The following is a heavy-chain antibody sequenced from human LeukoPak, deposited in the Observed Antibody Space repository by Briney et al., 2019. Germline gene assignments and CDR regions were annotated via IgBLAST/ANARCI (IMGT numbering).Heavy chain of an antibody. Sequence: TASETLSLTCTVSGVSISNYYWSWIRQPPGKGLEWIGYIYYSGSTSYNPSLKSRVTISVDTSKNQFSLKLNSVTAADTAVYYCARGPAPWYFDLWGRGTLVTASS. CDR1: GVSISNYY. CDR3: ARGPAPWYFDL. CDR2: IYYSGST. D-gene: IGHD2-2*01. V-gene: IGHV4-59*01. J-gene: IGHJ2*01.